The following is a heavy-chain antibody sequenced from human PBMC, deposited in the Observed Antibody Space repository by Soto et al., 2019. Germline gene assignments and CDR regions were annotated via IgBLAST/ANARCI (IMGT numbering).Heavy chain of an antibody. CDR3: ATVASTHFDS. D-gene: IGHD1-1*01. Sequence: QVQLQQSGPGLLKPSETLSLTCTVSGGSISSPSYNCGWVRQHPGKGPEWIGSFFYGGRTHYSPSLESRLSISVDTARSQVSLILTSVTAADTAVYYCATVASTHFDSWGQGALVVVSS. J-gene: IGHJ4*02. V-gene: IGHV4-39*01. CDR1: GGSISSPSYN. CDR2: FFYGGRT.